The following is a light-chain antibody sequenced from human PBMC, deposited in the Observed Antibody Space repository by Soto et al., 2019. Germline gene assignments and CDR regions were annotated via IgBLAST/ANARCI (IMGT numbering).Light chain of an antibody. V-gene: IGKV1-13*02. CDR2: DAS. Sequence: ASQLTQSPSSLSASVGDRVTITCRASQGISSALAWYQQKPGKATKLLIYDASSLESGVPSRFSGSGSGTDFTLTISSLQPEDFATYYCQQFNSYVYTLGQGNKLEIK. CDR1: QGISSA. CDR3: QQFNSYVYT. J-gene: IGKJ2*01.